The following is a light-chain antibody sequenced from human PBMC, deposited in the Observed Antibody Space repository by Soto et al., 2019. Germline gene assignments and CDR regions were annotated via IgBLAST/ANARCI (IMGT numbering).Light chain of an antibody. CDR3: NSYRTVSTYV. CDR2: DVS. CDR1: SSDIGGYNF. Sequence: QSVLTQPASVSGSPGQSITISCTGTSSDIGGYNFVSWYQHHPGKAPKLLIHDVSNRPSGVSSRFSGSKSGNTASLTISGLQAEDEADYYCNSYRTVSTYVVGTGTKVTVL. V-gene: IGLV2-14*03. J-gene: IGLJ1*01.